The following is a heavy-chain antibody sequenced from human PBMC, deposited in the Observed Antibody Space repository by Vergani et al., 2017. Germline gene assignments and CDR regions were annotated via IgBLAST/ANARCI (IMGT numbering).Heavy chain of an antibody. J-gene: IGHJ5*02. D-gene: IGHD3-10*01. CDR3: AGALSITMVRGVGWFDP. CDR2: IYYSGST. CDR1: GGSISSYY. V-gene: IGHV4-59*01. Sequence: QVQLQESGPGLVKPSETLSLTCTVSGGSISSYYWSWIRQPPGKGLEWIGYIYYSGSTNYNPSLKSRVTISVDTSKNQFSLKLSSVTAADTAVYYCAGALSITMVRGVGWFDPWGQGTLVTVSS.